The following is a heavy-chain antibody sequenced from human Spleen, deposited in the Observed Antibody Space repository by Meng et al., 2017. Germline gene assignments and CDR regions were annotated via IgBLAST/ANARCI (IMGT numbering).Heavy chain of an antibody. Sequence: GGSLRLSCAASGFTFDDYAMHWVRQAPGKGLEWVSGISWNSGSIGYADSVKGRFTISRDNAKNSLYLQMNSPRAEDTALYYCAKLAEGYGSGSYYTNTHAFDIWGQGTMVTVSS. CDR1: GFTFDDYA. J-gene: IGHJ3*02. D-gene: IGHD3-10*01. V-gene: IGHV3-9*01. CDR2: ISWNSGSI. CDR3: AKLAEGYGSGSYYTNTHAFDI.